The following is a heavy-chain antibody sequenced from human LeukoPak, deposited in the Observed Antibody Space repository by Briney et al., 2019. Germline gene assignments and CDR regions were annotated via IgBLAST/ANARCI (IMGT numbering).Heavy chain of an antibody. J-gene: IGHJ4*02. Sequence: GGSLRLSCAATGFTFSTYAMSWVRQAPGKGLEWVSGISRSANSTNYADSVKGRFTISRDNSKNTLYLQMNSLRAEDTAVYYCAKDGGGSGFDYWGQGTLVTVSS. CDR2: ISRSANST. CDR1: GFTFSTYA. V-gene: IGHV3-23*01. D-gene: IGHD6-19*01. CDR3: AKDGGGSGFDY.